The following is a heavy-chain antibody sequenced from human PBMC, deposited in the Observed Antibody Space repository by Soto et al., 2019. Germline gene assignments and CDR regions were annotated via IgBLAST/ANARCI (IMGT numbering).Heavy chain of an antibody. CDR1: GFTFSSYA. CDR3: AKDQAPDPYDLWSGYYRRYYYYYGMDV. D-gene: IGHD3-3*01. CDR2: ISGSGGST. J-gene: IGHJ6*02. Sequence: PGGSVRLSXAASGFTFSSYAMSWVRQAPGKGLEWVSAISGSGGSTYYADSVKGRFTISRDNSKNTLYLQMNSLRAEDTAVYYCAKDQAPDPYDLWSGYYRRYYYYYGMDVWGQGTTVTVSS. V-gene: IGHV3-23*01.